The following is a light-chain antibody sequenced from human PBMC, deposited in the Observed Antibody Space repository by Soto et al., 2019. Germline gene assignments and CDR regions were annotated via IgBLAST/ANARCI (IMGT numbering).Light chain of an antibody. Sequence: QSVLTQPRSVSGSPGQSVTISCTGASSDVGGFNFVSWHQQHPGNAPKLMIYDVTKRPSGVPYRFSGSKSGNTASLTISGLQAEDEADYYCCSYAGSYTYVFGTGTKVTVL. CDR1: SSDVGGFNF. V-gene: IGLV2-11*01. CDR2: DVT. J-gene: IGLJ1*01. CDR3: CSYAGSYTYV.